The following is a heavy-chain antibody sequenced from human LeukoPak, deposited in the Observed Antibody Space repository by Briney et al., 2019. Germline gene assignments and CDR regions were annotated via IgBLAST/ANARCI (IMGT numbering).Heavy chain of an antibody. Sequence: ASVKVSCKASGYTFTSYDINWVRQATGQGLEWMGWMNPNSGNTGYAQKFQGRVTITRNTSISTAYMELSSLRSEDTAVYYCARDPNSYGSYYFDYWGQGTLVTVSS. CDR3: ARDPNSYGSYYFDY. CDR1: GYTFTSYD. V-gene: IGHV1-8*03. J-gene: IGHJ4*02. D-gene: IGHD5-18*01. CDR2: MNPNSGNT.